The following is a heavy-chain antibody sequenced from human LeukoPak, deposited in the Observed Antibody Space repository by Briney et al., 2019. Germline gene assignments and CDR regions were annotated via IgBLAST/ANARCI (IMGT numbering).Heavy chain of an antibody. CDR2: IYSGGST. J-gene: IGHJ4*02. V-gene: IGHV3-66*04. CDR1: RFTFSSYG. Sequence: PGGSLRLSCAASRFTFSSYGMHWVRQAPGKGLEWVSVIYSGGSTYYADSVKGRFTISRDNSKNTLYLQMNSLRAEDTAEYYCARQQESGYDWMLYFDYWGQGTLVTVSS. CDR3: ARQQESGYDWMLYFDY. D-gene: IGHD5-12*01.